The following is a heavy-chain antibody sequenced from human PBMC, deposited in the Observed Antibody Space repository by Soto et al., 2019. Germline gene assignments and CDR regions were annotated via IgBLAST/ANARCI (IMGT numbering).Heavy chain of an antibody. Sequence: EVQLVESGGGLVQPGGSLRLSCAASGFTFSSYAMHWVRQAPGKGLEYVSAITSNGNYTDYASSVKGRFTISRDNSKNTLYLQMGSLRAEDMAVYYCARRIPFGYSIDVWGQGTTVTVSS. V-gene: IGHV3-64*01. CDR2: ITSNGNYT. J-gene: IGHJ6*02. D-gene: IGHD2-21*01. CDR1: GFTFSSYA. CDR3: ARRIPFGYSIDV.